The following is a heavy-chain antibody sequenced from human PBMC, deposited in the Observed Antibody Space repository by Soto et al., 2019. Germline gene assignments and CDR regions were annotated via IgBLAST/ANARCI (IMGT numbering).Heavy chain of an antibody. CDR2: VSGPGGSV. CDR3: ANDERCSGAGCYFGH. Sequence: EVQLLESGGGLVQPGGSLRLSCAASGFTFSSYAMSWVRQAPGKGLEWVSVVSGPGGSVNYAHSVKGRFTSSRDNANTRLYVQRSSLRVEDTAVYYCANDERCSGAGCYFGHCGQGALVTVSS. V-gene: IGHV3-23*01. CDR1: GFTFSSYA. J-gene: IGHJ4*02. D-gene: IGHD2-15*01.